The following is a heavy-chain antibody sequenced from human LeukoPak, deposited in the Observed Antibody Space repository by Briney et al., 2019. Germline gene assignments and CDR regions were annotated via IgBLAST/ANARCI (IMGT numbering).Heavy chain of an antibody. Sequence: PGVSLTLSCETSGFTFDVYAMHWVRQAPGKGLEWVSGISWNSGNIYYEDSVKGRFTISRDNAKNYLYLQMNSLRAEDTALYYCAKGEAIRYFDWLLYDWGQGIPVTVSS. D-gene: IGHD3-9*01. V-gene: IGHV3-9*01. CDR2: ISWNSGNI. J-gene: IGHJ4*02. CDR3: AKGEAIRYFDWLLYD. CDR1: GFTFDVYA.